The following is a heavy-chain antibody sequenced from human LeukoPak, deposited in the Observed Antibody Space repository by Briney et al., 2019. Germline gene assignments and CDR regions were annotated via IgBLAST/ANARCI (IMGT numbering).Heavy chain of an antibody. J-gene: IGHJ4*02. V-gene: IGHV3-23*01. D-gene: IGHD3-22*01. Sequence: PGGSLRLSCAASGFTFSSYAMSGVRQAPGKGLEWVSAISGSGGSTYYADSVKGRFTISRDNSKNTLYLQMNSLRAEDTAVYYCASGYDSSGYYYGDYWGQGTLVTVSS. CDR1: GFTFSSYA. CDR2: ISGSGGST. CDR3: ASGYDSSGYYYGDY.